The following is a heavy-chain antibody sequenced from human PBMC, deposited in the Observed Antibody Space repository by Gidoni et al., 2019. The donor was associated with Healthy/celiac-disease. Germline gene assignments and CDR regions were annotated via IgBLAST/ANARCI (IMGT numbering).Heavy chain of an antibody. CDR2: ISGSGGST. CDR1: GFTFSSSP. CDR3: AKDFDYYDSGGYSVDAFDI. Sequence: EVQLLESGGGLVQPGGSLRLSCSASGFTFSSSPMSWVRQAPGKGLEWVSAISGSGGSTYYADSVKGRFTISRDNSKNTLYLQMNSLRAEDTAVYYCAKDFDYYDSGGYSVDAFDIWGQGTMVTVSS. V-gene: IGHV3-23*01. J-gene: IGHJ3*02. D-gene: IGHD3-22*01.